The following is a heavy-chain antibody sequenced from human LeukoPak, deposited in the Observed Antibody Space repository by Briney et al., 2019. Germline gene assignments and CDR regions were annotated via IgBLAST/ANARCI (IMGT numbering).Heavy chain of an antibody. Sequence: GGSLRLSCAASGFTFSTYWMHWVRQAPGKGLVWVSCINSDGSSTTYADSVKGRFTISRDNAENTLYLQLSSLRGEDTAVYYCARPKDSGDSVVAFDSWGQGTLVTVSS. D-gene: IGHD4-17*01. CDR2: INSDGSST. V-gene: IGHV3-74*01. CDR3: ARPKDSGDSVVAFDS. J-gene: IGHJ4*02. CDR1: GFTFSTYW.